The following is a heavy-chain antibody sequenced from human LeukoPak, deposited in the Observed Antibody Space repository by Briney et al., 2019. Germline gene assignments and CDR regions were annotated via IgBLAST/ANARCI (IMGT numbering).Heavy chain of an antibody. Sequence: PGGSLKLSCAASGFTFSDYYMSWIRQAPGKGLEWISYISTTSGFTKSADSVKGRFTVSRDNAKNTLYLQMNSLGVDDTAVYYCARDISRSPREYWGQGTLVIVSS. CDR3: ARDISRSPREY. D-gene: IGHD3-9*01. CDR1: GFTFSDYY. J-gene: IGHJ4*02. CDR2: ISTTSGFT. V-gene: IGHV3-11*06.